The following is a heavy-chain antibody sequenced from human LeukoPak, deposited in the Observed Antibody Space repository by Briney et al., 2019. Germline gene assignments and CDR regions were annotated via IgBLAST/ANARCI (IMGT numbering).Heavy chain of an antibody. Sequence: GGSLRLSCAASGFSFDDFAMMWVRQAPGKGLEWVSVITWNVGRTAYGDSVKGRFTISRDNAKNSLYLQMNSLRVEDTALFYCARAKGDCRSTSCYVDYWGLGTLVTVSS. V-gene: IGHV3-20*04. J-gene: IGHJ4*02. CDR2: ITWNVGRT. CDR1: GFSFDDFA. D-gene: IGHD2-2*01. CDR3: ARAKGDCRSTSCYVDY.